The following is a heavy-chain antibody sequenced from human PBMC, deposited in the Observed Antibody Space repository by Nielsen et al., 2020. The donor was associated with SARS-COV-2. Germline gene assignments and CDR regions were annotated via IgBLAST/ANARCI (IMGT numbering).Heavy chain of an antibody. CDR1: GFTFSSYW. D-gene: IGHD3-10*01. Sequence: GESLKISCAASGFTFSSYWMSWVRQAPGKGLEWVANIKQDGSEKYYVDSVKGRFTISRDNAKNSLYLQMNSLRAEDTAVYYCAKDGVVRGDALDLWGQGTMVTVSS. J-gene: IGHJ3*01. V-gene: IGHV3-7*04. CDR3: AKDGVVRGDALDL. CDR2: IKQDGSEK.